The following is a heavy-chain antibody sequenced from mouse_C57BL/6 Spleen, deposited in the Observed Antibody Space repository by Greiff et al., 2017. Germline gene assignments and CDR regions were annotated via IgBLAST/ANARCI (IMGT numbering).Heavy chain of an antibody. Sequence: VQLVESGGGLVQPKGSLKLLCAASGLSFNTYAMNWVRQAPGTGSEWVARIRSKSYNYATYYAVPVKDRFTISRDDSESMLYLQMNNLKTEDAAMYYCVRNYGSSYLYYAMDYWGQGTSVTVSS. CDR3: VRNYGSSYLYYAMDY. V-gene: IGHV10-1*01. CDR2: IRSKSYNYAT. CDR1: GLSFNTYA. D-gene: IGHD1-1*01. J-gene: IGHJ4*01.